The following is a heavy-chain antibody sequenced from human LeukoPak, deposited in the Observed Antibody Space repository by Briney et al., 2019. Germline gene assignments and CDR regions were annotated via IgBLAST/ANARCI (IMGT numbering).Heavy chain of an antibody. V-gene: IGHV4-34*01. Sequence: PSETLSLTCAVYGGSFSGYYWSWIRQPPGKGLEWIGEINHSGSTNYNPSLKSRVTISVDTSKNQFSLKLSSVTAADTAVYYCARAGPIAAAGSLIGMDVWGQGTTVTVSS. J-gene: IGHJ6*02. CDR1: GGSFSGYY. D-gene: IGHD6-13*01. CDR2: INHSGST. CDR3: ARAGPIAAAGSLIGMDV.